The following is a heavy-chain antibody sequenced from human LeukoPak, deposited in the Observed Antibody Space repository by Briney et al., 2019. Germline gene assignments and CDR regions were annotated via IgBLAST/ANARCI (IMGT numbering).Heavy chain of an antibody. Sequence: GGSLRLSCAASGFTVSSNYMSWVRQAPGKGLEWVSVIYSGGSTYYADSVKGRFTISGDNSKNTLYLQMNNLRAEDTAVYYCARAVYSSSWYVDYWGQGTLVTVSS. J-gene: IGHJ4*02. V-gene: IGHV3-66*01. D-gene: IGHD6-13*01. CDR1: GFTVSSNY. CDR2: IYSGGST. CDR3: ARAVYSSSWYVDY.